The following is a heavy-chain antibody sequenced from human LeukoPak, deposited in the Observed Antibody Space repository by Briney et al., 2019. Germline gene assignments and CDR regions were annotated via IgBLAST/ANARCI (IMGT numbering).Heavy chain of an antibody. CDR3: AREREKTRYSSSWYFDY. Sequence: ASVKVSCKASGYTFTSYDINWVRQATEQGLEWMGWMNPNSGNTGYAQKFQGRVTITADKSTSTAYMELSSLRFEDTAVYYCAREREKTRYSSSWYFDYWGQGTLVTVSS. V-gene: IGHV1-8*01. CDR1: GYTFTSYD. D-gene: IGHD6-13*01. J-gene: IGHJ4*02. CDR2: MNPNSGNT.